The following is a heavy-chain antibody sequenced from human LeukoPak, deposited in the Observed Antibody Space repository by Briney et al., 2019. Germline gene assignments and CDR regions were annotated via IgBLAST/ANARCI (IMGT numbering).Heavy chain of an antibody. CDR3: ARDVERYSWAAFDI. J-gene: IGHJ3*02. CDR2: ISSSSSYI. Sequence: PGGSLRLSCAASGFTFSSYSMNWVRQAPGKGLEWVSSISSSSSYIYYADSVKGRFTISRGNAKNSLYLQMNSLRAEDTAVYYCARDVERYSWAAFDIWGQGTMVTVSS. CDR1: GFTFSSYS. V-gene: IGHV3-21*01. D-gene: IGHD3-9*01.